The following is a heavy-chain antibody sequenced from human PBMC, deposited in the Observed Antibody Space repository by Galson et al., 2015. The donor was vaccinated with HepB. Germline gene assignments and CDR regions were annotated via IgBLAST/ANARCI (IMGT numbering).Heavy chain of an antibody. Sequence: SLRLSCAASGFTFSSYAMSWVRQAPGKGLEWVSSISTSGDKTFYPDSVKGRFIISRDTSENTVSLQMNSLRAEDTAVYYCAKDFHTYGYSYFDSWGQGTLVTVSS. J-gene: IGHJ4*02. CDR1: GFTFSSYA. CDR3: AKDFHTYGYSYFDS. CDR2: ISTSGDKT. D-gene: IGHD5-18*01. V-gene: IGHV3-23*01.